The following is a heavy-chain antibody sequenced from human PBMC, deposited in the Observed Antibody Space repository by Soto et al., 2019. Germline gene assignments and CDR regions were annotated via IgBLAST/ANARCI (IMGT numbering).Heavy chain of an antibody. CDR2: IYYSGRT. J-gene: IGHJ4*02. Sequence: QVQLQESGPGLVKPSETLSLTCTVSGGSISSYYWSWIRQPPGKGLEWIGYIYYSGRTNYNPSLKSRVTISVDTSKNQFSLKLSSVTAAETAVYYCARDCSGGSCYDLGLDYWGQGTLVTVSS. V-gene: IGHV4-59*01. D-gene: IGHD2-15*01. CDR3: ARDCSGGSCYDLGLDY. CDR1: GGSISSYY.